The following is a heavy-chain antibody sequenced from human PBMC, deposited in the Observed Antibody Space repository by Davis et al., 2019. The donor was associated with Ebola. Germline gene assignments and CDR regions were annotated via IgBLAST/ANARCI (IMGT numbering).Heavy chain of an antibody. CDR3: ARQNSGWYSYFDY. D-gene: IGHD6-19*01. CDR1: GYTFTGYY. CDR2: INPNSGGT. Sequence: ASVKVSCKASGYTFTGYYMHWVRQAPGQGLEWMGWINPNSGGTNYAQKFQGWVTMTRDTSISTAYMELSRLRSDDTAVYYCARQNSGWYSYFDYWGQGTLVTVSS. J-gene: IGHJ4*02. V-gene: IGHV1-2*04.